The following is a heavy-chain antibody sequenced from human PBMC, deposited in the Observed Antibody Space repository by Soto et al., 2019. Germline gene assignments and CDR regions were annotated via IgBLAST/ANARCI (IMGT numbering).Heavy chain of an antibody. J-gene: IGHJ6*02. CDR2: IIPIFGTA. D-gene: IGHD2-2*01. CDR3: ARHVPAAGYYYGMDV. Sequence: QVQLVQSGAEVKKPGSSVKVSCKASGGTFSSYAISWVRQAPGQGLEWMGGIIPIFGTAGYAQKFQGRVKSTADESTSTAYMELSSLRSEDTAVYYCARHVPAAGYYYGMDVWGQGTTVTVSS. CDR1: GGTFSSYA. V-gene: IGHV1-69*12.